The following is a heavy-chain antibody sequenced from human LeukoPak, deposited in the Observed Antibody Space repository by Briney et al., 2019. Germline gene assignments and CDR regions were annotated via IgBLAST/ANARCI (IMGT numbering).Heavy chain of an antibody. D-gene: IGHD4-17*01. CDR1: GGSISSSSYY. Sequence: SETLSLTCTVSGGSISSSSYYWGWIRQPPGKGLEWIGSIYYSGSTYYNPSLESRVTISVDTSKNQFSLKLSSVTAADTAVYYCARQATVTDFDYWGQGTLVTVSS. J-gene: IGHJ4*02. CDR3: ARQATVTDFDY. CDR2: IYYSGST. V-gene: IGHV4-39*01.